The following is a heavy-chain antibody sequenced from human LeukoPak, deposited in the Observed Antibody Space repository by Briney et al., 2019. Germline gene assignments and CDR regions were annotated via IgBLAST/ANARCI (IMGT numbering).Heavy chain of an antibody. Sequence: PGGSLRLSCAASGFTFSSYWMNWARQAPGKGLEWVASINHNGNVNYYVDSVKGRFTISRDNAKNSLYLQMSNLRAEDTAVYYCAKDRSYYYGMDVWGQGTTVTVSS. J-gene: IGHJ6*02. CDR1: GFTFSSYW. CDR2: INHNGNVN. V-gene: IGHV3-7*03. CDR3: AKDRSYYYGMDV.